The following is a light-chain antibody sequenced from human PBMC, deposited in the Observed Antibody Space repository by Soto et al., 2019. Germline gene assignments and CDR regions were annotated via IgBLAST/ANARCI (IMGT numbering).Light chain of an antibody. V-gene: IGKV3-15*01. CDR1: QSVSSN. Sequence: EIVMTQSPATLSVSPGERATLSCRASQSVSSNLAWYQQKPGQAPRLLIYGASTRATGIPARFSGSGSGTDFTLTISSLEPEDFAVYYCQQRGNWPLTFGGGTKVEI. CDR2: GAS. J-gene: IGKJ4*01. CDR3: QQRGNWPLT.